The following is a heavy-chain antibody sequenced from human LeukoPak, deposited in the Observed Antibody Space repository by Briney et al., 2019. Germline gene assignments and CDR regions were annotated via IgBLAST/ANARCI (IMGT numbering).Heavy chain of an antibody. CDR3: ASVRGYSSGWYASGFDP. Sequence: SETLSLTCTVSGGSIINTNYFWGWVRQSPGKGLEWIGNIYYSGSTYYSPSLKSRVTISVDTSKNLFSLTLSSVTAADTAVYYCASVRGYSSGWYASGFDPWGQGTLVTVSS. CDR2: IYYSGST. V-gene: IGHV4-39*07. J-gene: IGHJ5*02. D-gene: IGHD6-19*01. CDR1: GGSIINTNYF.